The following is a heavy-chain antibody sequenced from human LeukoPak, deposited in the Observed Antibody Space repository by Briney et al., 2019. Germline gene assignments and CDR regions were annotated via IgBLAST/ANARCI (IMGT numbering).Heavy chain of an antibody. Sequence: PGGSLRLSCAASGLTFSSYAMSWVRQAPGKGLEWVSAISGSGGSTYYADSVKGRFTISRDNSKNTLYLQMNSLRAEDTAVYYCAKAPSIDGYFDYWGQGTLVTVSS. D-gene: IGHD5-24*01. CDR1: GLTFSSYA. V-gene: IGHV3-23*01. CDR3: AKAPSIDGYFDY. CDR2: ISGSGGST. J-gene: IGHJ4*02.